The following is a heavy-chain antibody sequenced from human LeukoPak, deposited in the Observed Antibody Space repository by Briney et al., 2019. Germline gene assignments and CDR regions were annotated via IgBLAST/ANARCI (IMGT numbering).Heavy chain of an antibody. CDR1: GYTLTELS. J-gene: IGHJ4*02. Sequence: GASVKVSCEVSGYTLTELSMHWVRQAPGKGLEWMGGFDPEGGETIYAQKFEGSVTMTEDTSTDTAYMELTSLRSEDTAVYYCATAVWNYYDSSGYPPDYWGQASLVTVSS. CDR2: FDPEGGET. V-gene: IGHV1-24*01. D-gene: IGHD3-22*01. CDR3: ATAVWNYYDSSGYPPDY.